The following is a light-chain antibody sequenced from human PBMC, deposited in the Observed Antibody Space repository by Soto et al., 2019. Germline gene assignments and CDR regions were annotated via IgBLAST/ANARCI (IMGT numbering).Light chain of an antibody. CDR2: DAS. CDR3: QQRSNWPPYT. Sequence: EIVLTQSPATLSLSPGEIATLSCRASQSVISYLAWYQQKPGQTPRLLIYDASNRATGIPARFSGSGSATDFTMTISSLEPEDFGVYYCQQRSNWPPYTFGQGTKLVIK. J-gene: IGKJ2*01. V-gene: IGKV3-11*01. CDR1: QSVISY.